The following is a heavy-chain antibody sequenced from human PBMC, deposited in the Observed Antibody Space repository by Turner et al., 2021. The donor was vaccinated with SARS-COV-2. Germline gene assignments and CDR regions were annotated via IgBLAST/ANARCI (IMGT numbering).Heavy chain of an antibody. CDR3: ARDRAFGDSSGRDY. CDR2: IWFDGSNK. CDR1: GFTFSSYG. Sequence: QVQLVESGGGVVQPGRSLSLSCPASGFTFSSYGMHWVRQAPGKGLEWVAVIWFDGSNKYYADSVKGRFTISRDNSKNTLYLQMNSLRAEDTAVYYCARDRAFGDSSGRDYWGQGTLVTVSS. V-gene: IGHV3-33*01. J-gene: IGHJ4*02. D-gene: IGHD3-22*01.